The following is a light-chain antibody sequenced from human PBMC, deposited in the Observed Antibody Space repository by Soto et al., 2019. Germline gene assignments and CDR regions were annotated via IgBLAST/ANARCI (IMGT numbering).Light chain of an antibody. V-gene: IGLV2-14*01. J-gene: IGLJ1*01. CDR2: EVS. Sequence: QSALTQPASVSGSPGQSITISCTGTSSDVGGYNYVSWYQQHPGKAPKLMIYEVSNRPSGVSTRFSGSKSGNTASLTISGLQAEDEADYYCSSYTSSSTYYVFGTRTKVTVL. CDR1: SSDVGGYNY. CDR3: SSYTSSSTYYV.